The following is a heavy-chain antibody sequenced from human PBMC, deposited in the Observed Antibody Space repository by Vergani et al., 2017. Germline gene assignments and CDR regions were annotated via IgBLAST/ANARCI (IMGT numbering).Heavy chain of an antibody. CDR2: IWYDGSNK. CDR1: GFTFSSYG. D-gene: IGHD5-18*01. J-gene: IGHJ6*03. V-gene: IGHV3-33*01. Sequence: QVQLVESGGGVVQPGRSLRLSCAASGFTFSSYGMHWVRQAPGKGLEWVAVIWYDGSNKYYADSVKGRFTSARDNSKNTLYLQMNSLRAEDTAVYYCARCPSGTAMAADSYYMDVWGKGTTVTVSS. CDR3: ARCPSGTAMAADSYYMDV.